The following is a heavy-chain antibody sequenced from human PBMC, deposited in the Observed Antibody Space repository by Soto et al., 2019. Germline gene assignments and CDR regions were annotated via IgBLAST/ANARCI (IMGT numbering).Heavy chain of an antibody. CDR3: ATDSSRLDY. V-gene: IGHV3-23*01. J-gene: IGHJ4*02. Sequence: GGSLRLSCAASGFNFRNYAMSWVRQAPGKGPEWVSYISASGGSTHYADSVKGRFTVSRDNAKNTLYLQMGSLRAEDTAVYYCATDSSRLDYWGQGTLVTVS. CDR1: GFNFRNYA. CDR2: ISASGGST.